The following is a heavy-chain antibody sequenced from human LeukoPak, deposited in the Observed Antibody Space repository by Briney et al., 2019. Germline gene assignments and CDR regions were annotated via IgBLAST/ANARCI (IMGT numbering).Heavy chain of an antibody. J-gene: IGHJ4*02. V-gene: IGHV1-2*02. CDR2: INPNSGGT. D-gene: IGHD3-3*01. Sequence: ASVKVSCKASGYTFTGYYMHWVRQAPGQGLEWMGSINPNSGGTNYAQKFQGRVTMTRDTSISTAYMELSRLRSDDTAVYYCARDPHYTSNLDYWGQGTLVTVSS. CDR3: ARDPHYTSNLDY. CDR1: GYTFTGYY.